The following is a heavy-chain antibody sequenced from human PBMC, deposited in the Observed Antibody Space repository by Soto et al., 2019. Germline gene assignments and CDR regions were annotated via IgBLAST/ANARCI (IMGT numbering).Heavy chain of an antibody. D-gene: IGHD2-15*01. CDR2: IYYGGTI. CDR1: VDSISVRSYD. J-gene: IGHJ6*01. CDR3: ARHVQGRPGFHTAATSLWGVDV. V-gene: IGHV4-39*01. Sequence: PSETLYITCIFSVDSISVRSYDWGWIRQPRGKGREWTGNIYYGGTIYYNPSLKSRVTISVDTSKNQFSLEVTSVTAADTAVYYCARHVQGRPGFHTAATSLWGVDVWGQGTPVTVSS.